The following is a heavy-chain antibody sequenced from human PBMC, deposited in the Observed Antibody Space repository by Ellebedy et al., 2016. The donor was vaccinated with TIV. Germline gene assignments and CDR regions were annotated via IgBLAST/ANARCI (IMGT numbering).Heavy chain of an antibody. Sequence: GESLKISXAASGFIVSSNYMSWVRQAPGKGLEWVSSISGTGDGSYDADFVRGRFTISRDNAKNTVYLQMNSLRADDTATYYCAKEGEQELDNSFDYWGQGTLVTVSS. V-gene: IGHV3-23*01. CDR1: GFIVSSNY. D-gene: IGHD1-26*01. CDR2: ISGTGDGS. J-gene: IGHJ4*02. CDR3: AKEGEQELDNSFDY.